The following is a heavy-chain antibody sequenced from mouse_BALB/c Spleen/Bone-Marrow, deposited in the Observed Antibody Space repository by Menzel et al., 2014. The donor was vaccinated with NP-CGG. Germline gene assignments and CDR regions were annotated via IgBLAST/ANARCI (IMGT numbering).Heavy chain of an antibody. J-gene: IGHJ4*01. D-gene: IGHD2-4*01. CDR3: TRGAYYDYSYYAMDY. Sequence: EVKLVESGTVLARPGASVKMSCKASGYSFTSYWVHWVKQRPGQGLEWIGAIYPGNSDTSYNQKFKDKAKLTAVTSASTAYMELSSLTNEDSAVYYCTRGAYYDYSYYAMDYWGQGTSVTVSS. CDR1: GYSFTSYW. CDR2: IYPGNSDT. V-gene: IGHV1-5*01.